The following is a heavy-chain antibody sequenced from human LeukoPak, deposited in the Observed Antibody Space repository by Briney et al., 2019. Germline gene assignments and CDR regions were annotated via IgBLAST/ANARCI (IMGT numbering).Heavy chain of an antibody. D-gene: IGHD6-13*01. CDR1: GFTVSSKY. Sequence: GGSLRLSCAASGFTVSSKYMSWVRQAPGKGLEWVSLIYSGGSTYYADSVKGRFTISRDNSKNTLYLQMNSLRAEDTAVYYCNGYSSSWYGYWGQGTLSPSPQ. CDR2: IYSGGST. CDR3: NGYSSSWYGY. J-gene: IGHJ4*02. V-gene: IGHV3-66*01.